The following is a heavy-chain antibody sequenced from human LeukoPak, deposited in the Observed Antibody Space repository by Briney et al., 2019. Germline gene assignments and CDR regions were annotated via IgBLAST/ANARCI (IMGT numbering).Heavy chain of an antibody. CDR1: GYSINSGYY. CDR2: IYHSGST. CDR3: AREDGPSSSWYKPLDY. Sequence: SETLSLTCAVSGYSINSGYYWGWIRQPPGKGLEWIGSIYHSGSTYYNPSLKSRVTISVDTSKNQFSLKLSSVTAADTAVYYCAREDGPSSSWYKPLDYWGQGTLVTVSS. V-gene: IGHV4-38-2*02. D-gene: IGHD6-13*01. J-gene: IGHJ4*02.